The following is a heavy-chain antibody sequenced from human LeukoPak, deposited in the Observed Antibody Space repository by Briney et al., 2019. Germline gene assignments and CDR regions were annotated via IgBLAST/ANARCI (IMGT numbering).Heavy chain of an antibody. J-gene: IGHJ6*02. CDR2: ISTSSSHT. CDR3: VRSYFGMDV. V-gene: IGHV3-21*01. CDR1: GFTFRSYS. Sequence: PGGTLRLSCAASGFTFRSYSMNWVRQGPGMGLEWVSSISTSSSHTYYADTVEGSFTISRDNAKNSLYLQMSSLRADDTAVYYCVRSYFGMDVCGQGTTVSVTS.